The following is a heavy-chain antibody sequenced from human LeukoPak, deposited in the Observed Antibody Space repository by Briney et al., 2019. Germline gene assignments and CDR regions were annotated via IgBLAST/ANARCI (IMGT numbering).Heavy chain of an antibody. J-gene: IGHJ4*02. D-gene: IGHD4-17*01. V-gene: IGHV3-74*01. CDR1: GFTFSSYW. CDR2: ISPDGSTT. Sequence: PGGSLRLSCAASGFTFSSYWMHWVRQAPGKGLVWVSRISPDGSTTGHADSVKGRFTISRDNSNNTLYLQMNSLRAEDTAVYYCAKEATVTRYFDYWGQGTLVTVSS. CDR3: AKEATVTRYFDY.